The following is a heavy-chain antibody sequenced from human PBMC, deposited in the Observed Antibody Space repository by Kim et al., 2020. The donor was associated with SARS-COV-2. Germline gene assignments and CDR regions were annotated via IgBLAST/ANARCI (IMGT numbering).Heavy chain of an antibody. CDR2: GNT. J-gene: IGHJ6*04. Sequence: GNTGYAQKFQGRVTMTRNTSISTAYMELSSLGSEDTAVYYCARVDSEDVWGKGTTVTVSS. V-gene: IGHV1-8*01. CDR3: ARVDSEDV.